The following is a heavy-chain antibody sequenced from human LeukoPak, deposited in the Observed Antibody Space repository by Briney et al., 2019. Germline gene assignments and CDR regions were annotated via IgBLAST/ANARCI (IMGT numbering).Heavy chain of an antibody. CDR2: VSGSGGTT. V-gene: IGHV3-23*01. Sequence: PGGSLRLSCAASGFTFNNYAMSWVRQAPGKGLEWVAGVSGSGGTTYYTDSVKGRFTISRDNSKNTLYLQMNSLRAEDTALYYCAKEVFDTSGYYSGGYSDYWGQGTLVTVSS. J-gene: IGHJ4*02. CDR1: GFTFNNYA. D-gene: IGHD3-22*01. CDR3: AKEVFDTSGYYSGGYSDY.